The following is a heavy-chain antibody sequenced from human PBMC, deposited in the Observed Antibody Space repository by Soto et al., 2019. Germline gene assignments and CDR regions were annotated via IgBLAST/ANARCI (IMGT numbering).Heavy chain of an antibody. CDR2: IYTSGST. D-gene: IGHD5-18*01. CDR1: GFTVGRNY. Sequence: PGGSLRLSCAASGFTVGRNYMSWVRQAPGKGLEWVSVIYTSGSTYYADSVKGRFTVSRDSSKNTLYLQMNTLRPEDTAVYYGGREAAVGTADAIDIWGQGTMVTVSS. CDR3: GREAAVGTADAIDI. V-gene: IGHV3-53*01. J-gene: IGHJ3*02.